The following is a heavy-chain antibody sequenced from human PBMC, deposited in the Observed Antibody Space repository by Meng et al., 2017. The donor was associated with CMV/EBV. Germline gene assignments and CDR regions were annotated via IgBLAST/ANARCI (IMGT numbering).Heavy chain of an antibody. D-gene: IGHD6-13*01. J-gene: IGHJ5*02. CDR3: ARLRPYSSSWYGPGWFDP. CDR2: IYYSGST. Sequence: SETLSLTCTVSGGSISSSSYYWGWIRQPPGKGLEWIGSIYYSGSTYYNPSLKSRVTISVDTSKNQFPLKLSSVTAADTAVYYWARLRPYSSSWYGPGWFDPWGQGTLVTVSS. V-gene: IGHV4-39*01. CDR1: GGSISSSSYY.